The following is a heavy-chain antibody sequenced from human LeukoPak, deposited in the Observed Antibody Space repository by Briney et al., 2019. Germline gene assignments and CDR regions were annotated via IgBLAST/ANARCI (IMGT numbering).Heavy chain of an antibody. V-gene: IGHV3-7*05. CDR2: IKQDGSEK. D-gene: IGHD3-3*01. J-gene: IGHJ6*02. CDR3: SRDRTYYDFWSGHYPFGMDV. CDR1: GFTFSSYW. Sequence: LGGSLRLSCAASGFTFSSYWMSWVRQAPGKGLEWVANIKQDGSEKYYVDSVKGRFTISRDNAKNSLYLQMNSLRAEDTAVYYSSRDRTYYDFWSGHYPFGMDVWGQGTTVTVSS.